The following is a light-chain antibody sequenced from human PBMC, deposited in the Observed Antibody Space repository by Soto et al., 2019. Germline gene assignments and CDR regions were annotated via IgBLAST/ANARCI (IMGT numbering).Light chain of an antibody. CDR3: RQHNSFPIT. V-gene: IGKV1-5*03. CDR1: QTISSW. Sequence: DIQMTQSPSTLSGSVGDRVTITCRASQTISSWLAWYQQKPGKAPKLLIYKASTLKSGVPSRFSGSGSGTEFTLTISSLQPDDFATYYCRQHNSFPITFGQGTRVDIK. CDR2: KAS. J-gene: IGKJ5*01.